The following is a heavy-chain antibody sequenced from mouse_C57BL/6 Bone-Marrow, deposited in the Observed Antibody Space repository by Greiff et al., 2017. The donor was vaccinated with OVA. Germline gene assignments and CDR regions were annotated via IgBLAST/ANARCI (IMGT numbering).Heavy chain of an antibody. J-gene: IGHJ3*01. Sequence: VQLQQSGAELARPGASVKMSCKASGYTFTSYTMHWVKQRPGQGLEWIGYINPSSGYTKYNQKFKDKATLTADKSSSTAYMQLSSLTSEDSAVYYCARGEAYYSNYVLFAYWGKGTLVTVSA. CDR3: ARGEAYYSNYVLFAY. D-gene: IGHD2-5*01. CDR2: INPSSGYT. CDR1: GYTFTSYT. V-gene: IGHV1-4*01.